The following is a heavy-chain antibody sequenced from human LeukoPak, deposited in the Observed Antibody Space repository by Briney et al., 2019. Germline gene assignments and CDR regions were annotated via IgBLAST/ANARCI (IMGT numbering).Heavy chain of an antibody. CDR1: GGSISSGCYY. V-gene: IGHV4-61*01. Sequence: PSETLSLTCTVSGGSISSGCYYWRWIRQPPGKGLEWIGYIYYSGSTNYNPSLKSRVTISVDTSKNQFSLKLSSVTAADTAVYYCARGGSYLDPWGQGTLVTVSS. CDR3: ARGGSYLDP. J-gene: IGHJ5*02. D-gene: IGHD1-26*01. CDR2: IYYSGST.